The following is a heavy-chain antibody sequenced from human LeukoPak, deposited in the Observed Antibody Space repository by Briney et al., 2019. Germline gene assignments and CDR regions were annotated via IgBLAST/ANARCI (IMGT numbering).Heavy chain of an antibody. J-gene: IGHJ4*02. V-gene: IGHV4-59*08. D-gene: IGHD3-22*01. CDR3: ARVYDSSGYYQRIFDY. CDR2: IYYSGST. CDR1: GGSISTYY. Sequence: SETLSLTCTVSGGSISTYYWSWIRQPPGKGLEWIGYIYYSGSTNYNPSLKSRVTISTDTSKNQFSLKVNSVTAADTAVYYCARVYDSSGYYQRIFDYWGQGTLVTVSS.